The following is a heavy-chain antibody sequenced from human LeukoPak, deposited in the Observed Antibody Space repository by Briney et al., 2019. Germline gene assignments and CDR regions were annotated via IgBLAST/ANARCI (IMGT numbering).Heavy chain of an antibody. V-gene: IGHV1-2*06. CDR3: AREDFDY. Sequence: ASVKVSCKASGYTFTGYYLNWVRQAPGQGLEWMGRINLNSGGTNYAQNFQGRVTMTRDTSISTAYMGLNRLRFDDTAVYYCAREDFDYWGQGTLVTVSS. CDR1: GYTFTGYY. J-gene: IGHJ4*02. CDR2: INLNSGGT.